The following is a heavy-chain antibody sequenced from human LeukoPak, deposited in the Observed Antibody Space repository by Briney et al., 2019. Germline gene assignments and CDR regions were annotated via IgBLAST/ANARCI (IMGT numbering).Heavy chain of an antibody. CDR2: IYYSGST. CDR1: GGSISSYY. J-gene: IGHJ4*02. Sequence: PSETLSLTCTVSGGSISSYYWSWIRQPPGKGLEWIGYIYYSGSTNYNPSLKSRVTISVDTSKNQFSLKLSSATAADTAVYYCARMYCSSTSCYIDYWGQGTLVTVSS. V-gene: IGHV4-59*01. CDR3: ARMYCSSTSCYIDY. D-gene: IGHD2-2*02.